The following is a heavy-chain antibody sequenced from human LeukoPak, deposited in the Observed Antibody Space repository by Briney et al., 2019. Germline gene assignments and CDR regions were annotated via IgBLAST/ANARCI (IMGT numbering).Heavy chain of an antibody. Sequence: GGSLRLSCAASGFTFSSYAMSWVRQAPGKGLEWVSAISGSGGSTYYADSVKGRFTISRDNSKNTLCLQMNSLRAEDTAVYYCAKDSSGYYNYYYYGMDVWGQGTTVTVSS. CDR1: GFTFSSYA. J-gene: IGHJ6*02. V-gene: IGHV3-23*01. CDR2: ISGSGGST. CDR3: AKDSSGYYNYYYYGMDV. D-gene: IGHD3-22*01.